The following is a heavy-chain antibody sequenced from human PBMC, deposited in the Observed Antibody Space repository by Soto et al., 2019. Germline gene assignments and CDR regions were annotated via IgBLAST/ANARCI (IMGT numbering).Heavy chain of an antibody. CDR1: GFTFSSYS. CDR3: AXPRSYSSGWSDYYGMDV. J-gene: IGHJ6*02. Sequence: GGSLRLSCAASGFTFSSYSMNWVRQAPGKGLEWVSSISSSSSYIYYADSVKGRFTISRDNAKNSLYLQMNSLRAEDTAVYYCAXPRSYSSGWSDYYGMDVWGQGTTVTVSS. D-gene: IGHD6-19*01. CDR2: ISSSSSYI. V-gene: IGHV3-21*01.